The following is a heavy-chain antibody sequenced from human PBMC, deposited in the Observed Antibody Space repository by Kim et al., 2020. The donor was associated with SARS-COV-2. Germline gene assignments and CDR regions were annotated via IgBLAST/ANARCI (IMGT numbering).Heavy chain of an antibody. V-gene: IGHV3-11*05. J-gene: IGHJ4*02. Sequence: ADPGKGRFTISRDNAKNSLYLQMNSLRAEDTAVYYCARVEYGSSSWYYFDYWGQGTLVTVSS. D-gene: IGHD6-13*01. CDR3: ARVEYGSSSWYYFDY.